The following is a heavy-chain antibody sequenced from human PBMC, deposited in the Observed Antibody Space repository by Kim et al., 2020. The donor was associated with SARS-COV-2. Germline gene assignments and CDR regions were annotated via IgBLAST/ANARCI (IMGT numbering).Heavy chain of an antibody. V-gene: IGHV3-7*03. Sequence: GGSLRLSCAASGFRFSNYWMSWVRQAPGKGLECVANIKQDGSERNYVDSVKGRFTISRDNAKNLLYLQMNSLRAADTAVYYCARGLLLFDPWGQGTLVTVSS. J-gene: IGHJ5*02. CDR3: ARGLLLFDP. CDR1: GFRFSNYW. D-gene: IGHD2-15*01. CDR2: IKQDGSER.